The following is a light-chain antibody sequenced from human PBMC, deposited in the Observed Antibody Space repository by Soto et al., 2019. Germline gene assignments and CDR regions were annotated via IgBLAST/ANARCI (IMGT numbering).Light chain of an antibody. CDR2: ATS. V-gene: IGKV3-15*01. CDR1: QSVSIN. CDR3: QQYNNGWT. Sequence: EIVMTQSPATLSVSPGERATLSCRASQSVSINLAWYQQKPGQARRLLIYATSSRATGIPARFSGSGSGTEFTLTISSLQSEDFAVYYCQQYNNGWTFGQGTKVDIK. J-gene: IGKJ1*01.